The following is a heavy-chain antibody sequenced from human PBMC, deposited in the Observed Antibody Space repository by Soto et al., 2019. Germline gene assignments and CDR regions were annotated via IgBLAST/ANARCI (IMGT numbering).Heavy chain of an antibody. CDR2: LYNHGKT. CDR1: GFIVSSSH. Sequence: GGSLRLSCVVSGFIVSSSHMIWVRQAPGKGLEGVSILYNHGKTNYVDSVKGRFTITRDNSKDTVYLQMNSLRVEDTAVYYCARLTEAERHWGQGALVTVSS. CDR3: ARLTEAERH. D-gene: IGHD1-1*01. J-gene: IGHJ4*02. V-gene: IGHV3-53*01.